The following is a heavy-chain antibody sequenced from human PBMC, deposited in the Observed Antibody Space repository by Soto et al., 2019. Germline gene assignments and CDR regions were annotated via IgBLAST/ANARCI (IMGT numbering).Heavy chain of an antibody. CDR1: GFTFTRYS. V-gene: IGHV3-21*06. Sequence: PGGSLRLSCAASGFTFTRYSMNWVRQAPGKGLEWISSISSTTNYIYYGDSMKGRFTISRDNAKNSLYLEMNSLRAEDTAVYYCARESEDLTSNFDYWGQGTLVTVSS. CDR2: ISSTTNYI. J-gene: IGHJ4*02. CDR3: ARESEDLTSNFDY.